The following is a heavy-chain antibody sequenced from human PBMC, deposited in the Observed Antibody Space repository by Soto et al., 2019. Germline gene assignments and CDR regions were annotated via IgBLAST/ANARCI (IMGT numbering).Heavy chain of an antibody. D-gene: IGHD2-15*01. CDR3: ARAASEVVAPHYFDR. CDR2: IFPGDSDT. Sequence: GESLKISCKGSGYSFTNYWIGWVRQMPGKGLEWMGIIFPGDSDTRYSPSFRGQVTISADTSISTAYLQWSSLRASDTAMYYCARAASEVVAPHYFDRWGPGTRATASS. V-gene: IGHV5-51*01. CDR1: GYSFTNYW. J-gene: IGHJ4*02.